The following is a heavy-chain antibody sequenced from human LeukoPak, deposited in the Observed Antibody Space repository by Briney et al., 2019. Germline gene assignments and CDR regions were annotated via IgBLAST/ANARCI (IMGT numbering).Heavy chain of an antibody. CDR1: GYTFASYY. CDR2: INPSGGST. V-gene: IGHV1-46*01. CDR3: ASAGSCSSRCKFDP. J-gene: IGHJ5*02. D-gene: IGHD6-13*01. Sequence: GASVKVSCKASGYTFASYYMHWVRQATGQGLEWMGIINPSGGSTTYAQKFQGRVTMTRDTSTNTVYMELSSLRSEDTAVYYCASAGSCSSRCKFDPWGQGTLVTVSS.